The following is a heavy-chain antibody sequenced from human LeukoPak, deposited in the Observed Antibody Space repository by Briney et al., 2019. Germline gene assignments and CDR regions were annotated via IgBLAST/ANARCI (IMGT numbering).Heavy chain of an antibody. Sequence: PSQTLSLTCTVSGGSISSGSYYWNWIRQPAGEGLEWIGRIYTSGSTNYNPSLKSRVTISVDTSKNQFSLKLSSVTAADTAVYYCAREGPPGRFDPWGQGTLVTVSS. CDR3: AREGPPGRFDP. J-gene: IGHJ5*02. CDR1: GGSISSGSYY. V-gene: IGHV4-61*02. CDR2: IYTSGST.